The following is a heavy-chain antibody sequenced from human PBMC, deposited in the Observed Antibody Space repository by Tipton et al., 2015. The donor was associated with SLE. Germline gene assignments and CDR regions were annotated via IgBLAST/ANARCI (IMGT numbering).Heavy chain of an antibody. J-gene: IGHJ4*02. CDR3: ATNYDILTGCLDS. D-gene: IGHD3-9*01. Sequence: SLRLSCAASGFTFSSYEMSWVRQAPGKGLEWISYISTSGSTIYYADSVKGRFTISRDNAKKSLYLQMNSLRAEDTAVYYCATNYDILTGCLDSWGQGTLVSVSS. CDR1: GFTFSSYE. CDR2: ISTSGSTI. V-gene: IGHV3-48*03.